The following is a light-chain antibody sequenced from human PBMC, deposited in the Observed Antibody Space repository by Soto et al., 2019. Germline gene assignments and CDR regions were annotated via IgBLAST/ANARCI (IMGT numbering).Light chain of an antibody. CDR2: GAS. Sequence: EIVLTQSPGTLSLSPGERATLSCRASQSVSSSYLAWYQQKPGQAPRLLLYGASSRATGIPDRFSGSGSGTDFTLTISRLEPVDFAVYYCQQYGSSPGWTFGQGTKVDIK. CDR3: QQYGSSPGWT. J-gene: IGKJ1*01. CDR1: QSVSSSY. V-gene: IGKV3-20*01.